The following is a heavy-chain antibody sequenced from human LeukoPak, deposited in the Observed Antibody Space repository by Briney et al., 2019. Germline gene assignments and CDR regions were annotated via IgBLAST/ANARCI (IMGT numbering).Heavy chain of an antibody. V-gene: IGHV3-21*01. Sequence: GGSLRLSCAASGFTFSSYSMNWVRQAPRKGLERVSSISSSSSYIYYADSVKGRFTISRDNAKNSLYLQMNSLRAEDTAVYYCARGEVVVAATLSYYYYGMDVWGQGTTVTVSS. CDR3: ARGEVVVAATLSYYYYGMDV. CDR1: GFTFSSYS. CDR2: ISSSSSYI. J-gene: IGHJ6*02. D-gene: IGHD2-15*01.